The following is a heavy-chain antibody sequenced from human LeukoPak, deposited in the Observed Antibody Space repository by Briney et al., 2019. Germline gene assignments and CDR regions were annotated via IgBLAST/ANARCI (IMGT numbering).Heavy chain of an antibody. D-gene: IGHD3-3*01. CDR2: IYDSGST. CDR1: GGSISSNY. CDR3: ASFDLWSGYI. V-gene: IGHV4-59*01. J-gene: IGHJ4*02. Sequence: SQTLSLTCTVSGGSISSNYWSWIRQPPGKGREWIGYIYDSGSTNYSPSLKSRATISVDTSKNQFSLKLSSVTAADTAVYYCASFDLWSGYIWGQGTLVTVSS.